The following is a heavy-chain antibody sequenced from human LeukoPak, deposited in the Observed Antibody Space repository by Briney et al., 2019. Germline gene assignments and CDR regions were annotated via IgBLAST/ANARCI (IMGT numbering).Heavy chain of an antibody. D-gene: IGHD4-17*01. CDR3: ARTGDYESFDY. CDR1: GFTFSSYS. V-gene: IGHV3-21*05. J-gene: IGHJ4*02. Sequence: GGSLRLSCAASGFTFSSYSMNWIRQAPGKGLEWVSYIHSSSAYTNYADSVKGRFTISRDNAKNSLYLQMNSLRAEDTAVYYCARTGDYESFDYWGQGTLVTVSS. CDR2: IHSSSAYT.